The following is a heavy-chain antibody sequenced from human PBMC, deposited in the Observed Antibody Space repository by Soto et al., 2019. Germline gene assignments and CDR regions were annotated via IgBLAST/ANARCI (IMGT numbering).Heavy chain of an antibody. Sequence: PGGSLRLSCAASGFTFSSYAMHWVRQAPGKGLEWVAVISYDGSNKYYADSVKGRFTISRDNSKNTLYLQMNSLRAEDTAVYYCAREYGITGTFYYYGMDVWGQGTTVTVS. D-gene: IGHD1-7*01. J-gene: IGHJ6*02. V-gene: IGHV3-30-3*01. CDR2: ISYDGSNK. CDR1: GFTFSSYA. CDR3: AREYGITGTFYYYGMDV.